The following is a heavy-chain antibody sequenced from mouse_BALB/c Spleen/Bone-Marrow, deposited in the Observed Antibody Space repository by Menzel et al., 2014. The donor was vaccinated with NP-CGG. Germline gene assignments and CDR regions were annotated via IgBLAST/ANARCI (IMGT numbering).Heavy chain of an antibody. Sequence: EVQLLESGAELVKPGASVKLSSTASGFNIKDTYIHWVKQRPEQGLEWIGRIDPANGNTKYDPKFQGKATITADTSSNTAYLQLSSLTSEDTAVYYCAEITTAAYYVMDYWGQGTSVTVSS. CDR1: GFNIKDTY. CDR3: AEITTAAYYVMDY. D-gene: IGHD1-2*01. J-gene: IGHJ4*01. CDR2: IDPANGNT. V-gene: IGHV14-3*02.